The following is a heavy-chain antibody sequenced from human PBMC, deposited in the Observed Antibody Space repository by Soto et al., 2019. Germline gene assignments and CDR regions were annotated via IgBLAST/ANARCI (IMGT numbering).Heavy chain of an antibody. CDR3: ARSRYSGSYFFDY. J-gene: IGHJ4*02. CDR2: IHYSGST. CDR1: GGSISSGDYY. Sequence: SETLSLTCTVSGGSISSGDYYRSWIRQPPGKGLEWIAYIHYSGSTYYNPSLKSRVTISVDTSKNQFSLKLSSVTAADTAVYYCARSRYSGSYFFDYWGQGILVTVSS. D-gene: IGHD1-26*01. V-gene: IGHV4-30-4*01.